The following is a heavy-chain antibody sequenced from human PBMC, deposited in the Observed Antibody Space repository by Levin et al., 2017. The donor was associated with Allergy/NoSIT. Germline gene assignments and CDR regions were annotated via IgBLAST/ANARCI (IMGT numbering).Heavy chain of an antibody. J-gene: IGHJ3*02. CDR1: GFTFRVYG. CDR2: ISPNNGHT. Sequence: GESLKISCKASGFTFRVYGIIWVRQAPGEGLEWLGWISPNNGHTKVSHMVQGRVPMITDPSTTTAYLDIRSPTSAETAVCYYARCLGTGWYDNAFEIWGQGTLVSVSS. V-gene: IGHV1-18*01. CDR3: ARCLGTGWYDNAFEI. D-gene: IGHD6-19*01.